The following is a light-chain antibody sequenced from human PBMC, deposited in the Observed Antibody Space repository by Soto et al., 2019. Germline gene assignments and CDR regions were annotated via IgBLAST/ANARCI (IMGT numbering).Light chain of an antibody. CDR2: LNSDGSH. V-gene: IGLV4-69*02. CDR1: SGHSSYA. J-gene: IGLJ3*02. Sequence: QTVVTQSPSASASLGASVKLTCTLSSGHSSYAIAWHQQQPEKGPRFLMYLNSDGSHSKGDGIPDRFSGSSSGAERYLTISSLQSEDEADYYCQTWGTGPVVGGGTKVTVL. CDR3: QTWGTGPV.